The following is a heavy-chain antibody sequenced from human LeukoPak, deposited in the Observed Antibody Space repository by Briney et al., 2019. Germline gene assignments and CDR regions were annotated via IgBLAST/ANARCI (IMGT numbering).Heavy chain of an antibody. CDR3: ARDKSGDYSLDY. J-gene: IGHJ4*02. V-gene: IGHV3-30*03. D-gene: IGHD4-17*01. Sequence: GGSLRLSCAASGFTFSSYGMHWVRQAPGKGLEWVALISYDGSKKYHADSVKGRFTISRDSSKVYLQMNSLRTEDTAVYYCARDKSGDYSLDYWGQGTLVTVSS. CDR1: GFTFSSYG. CDR2: ISYDGSKK.